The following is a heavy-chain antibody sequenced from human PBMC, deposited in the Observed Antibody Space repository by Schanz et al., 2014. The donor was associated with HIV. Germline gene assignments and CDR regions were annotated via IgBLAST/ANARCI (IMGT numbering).Heavy chain of an antibody. CDR2: IWYDGSNK. CDR3: ATAAVTDYSDN. D-gene: IGHD4-17*01. CDR1: GFTFSTYA. J-gene: IGHJ4*02. Sequence: QIQVVESGGGVVQPGRSLRLSCAASGFTFSTYAMHWVRQAPGKGLECVAFIWYDGSNKYYADSVKGRFTISRDNSKNTLYLQMNSLRVEDTAVYYCATAAVTDYSDNWGQGTLVTVSS. V-gene: IGHV3-33*08.